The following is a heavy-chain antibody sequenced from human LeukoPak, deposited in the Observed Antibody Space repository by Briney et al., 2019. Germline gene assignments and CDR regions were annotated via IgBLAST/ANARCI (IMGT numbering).Heavy chain of an antibody. CDR2: ISAYNGNT. V-gene: IGHV1-18*01. CDR3: ASHHYYDSSGYYYAEYFQH. Sequence: GASVKVSCKASGGTFTSYGISWVRQAPGQGLEWMGWISAYNGNTNYAQKLQGRVTMTTDTSTSTAYMELRSLRSDDTAVYYCASHHYYDSSGYYYAEYFQHWGQGTLVTVSS. D-gene: IGHD3-22*01. J-gene: IGHJ1*01. CDR1: GGTFTSYG.